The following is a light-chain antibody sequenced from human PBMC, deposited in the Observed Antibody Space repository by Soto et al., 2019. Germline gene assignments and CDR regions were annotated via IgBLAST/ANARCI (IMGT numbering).Light chain of an antibody. V-gene: IGKV1-5*03. CDR2: KAS. Sequence: IQVTQSPSSQSGSVGDRVKITSRASQTISSWLAWYQQKPEKAPKLLIYKASTLKSGVPSRFSGSGSGTEFTLTISSLQPDDVATYYCQHYNSYSDAFGQGTKVDIK. J-gene: IGKJ1*01. CDR1: QTISSW. CDR3: QHYNSYSDA.